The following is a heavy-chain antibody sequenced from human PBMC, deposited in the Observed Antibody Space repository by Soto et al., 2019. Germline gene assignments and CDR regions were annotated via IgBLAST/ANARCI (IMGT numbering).Heavy chain of an antibody. J-gene: IGHJ4*02. D-gene: IGHD2-15*01. V-gene: IGHV4-4*02. CDR1: GGSISSSNW. Sequence: LSLTCAVSGGSISSSNWWSWVRQPPGKGLEWIGEINHSGSTNYNPSLKSRVTISVDTSKNQFSLKLSSVTAADTAVYYCARAAPRYCSGGSCSPGGDSWGKEPRVTVPS. CDR3: ARAAPRYCSGGSCSPGGDS. CDR2: INHSGST.